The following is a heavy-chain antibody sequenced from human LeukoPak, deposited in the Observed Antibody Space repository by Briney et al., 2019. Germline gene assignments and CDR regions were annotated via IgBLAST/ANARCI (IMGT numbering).Heavy chain of an antibody. CDR2: INAYNGNT. V-gene: IGHV1-18*01. J-gene: IGHJ6*03. Sequence: ASVKVSCKASGYTFTSYGISWVRQAPGQGLEWMGWINAYNGNTNYAQKLQGRVTMTTDTSTSTAYMELRSLRSDDTAVYYCARDTRLYVVPAADDYYYMDVWGKGTTVTVSS. CDR1: GYTFTSYG. D-gene: IGHD2-2*01. CDR3: ARDTRLYVVPAADDYYYMDV.